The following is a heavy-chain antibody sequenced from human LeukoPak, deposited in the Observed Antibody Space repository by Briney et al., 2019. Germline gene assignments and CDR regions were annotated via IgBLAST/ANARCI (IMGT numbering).Heavy chain of an antibody. CDR1: GFTFSSYS. Sequence: GGSLRLSCAASGFTFSSYSMNWVRQAPGKGLEWVSSISSSSSYIYYADSVEGRFTISRDNAKNSLYLQMNSLRAEDTAVYYCARDGSWSYSWFDPWGQGTLVTVSS. CDR2: ISSSSSYI. CDR3: ARDGSWSYSWFDP. V-gene: IGHV3-21*01. D-gene: IGHD3-10*01. J-gene: IGHJ5*02.